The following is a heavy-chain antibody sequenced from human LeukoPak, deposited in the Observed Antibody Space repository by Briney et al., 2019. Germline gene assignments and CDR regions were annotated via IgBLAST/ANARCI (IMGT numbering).Heavy chain of an antibody. CDR2: ISGSGGST. V-gene: IGHV3-23*01. D-gene: IGHD4-17*01. Sequence: GGSLRLSCAASGFTFSSYAMSWVRQAPGKGLEWGSAISGSGGSTYYADSAKGRFTISRDNSKNTLYLQMNSLRGEDRGVYYCAKPQRTVTTWPDYWGQGTLVTVSS. J-gene: IGHJ4*02. CDR3: AKPQRTVTTWPDY. CDR1: GFTFSSYA.